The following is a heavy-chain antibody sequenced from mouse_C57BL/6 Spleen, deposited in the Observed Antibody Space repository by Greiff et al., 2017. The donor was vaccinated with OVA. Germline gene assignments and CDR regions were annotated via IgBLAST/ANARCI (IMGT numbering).Heavy chain of an antibody. V-gene: IGHV1-54*01. CDR3: ARGGYDYDDWYFDV. CDR1: GYAFTNYL. Sequence: QVQLQQSGAELVRPGTSVKVSCKASGYAFTNYLIAWVKQRPGQGLEWIGVINPGSGGTNYNEKFKGKATLTADKSSSTAYMQLSSLTSEDSAVYFCARGGYDYDDWYFDVWGTGTTVTVSS. CDR2: INPGSGGT. D-gene: IGHD2-4*01. J-gene: IGHJ1*03.